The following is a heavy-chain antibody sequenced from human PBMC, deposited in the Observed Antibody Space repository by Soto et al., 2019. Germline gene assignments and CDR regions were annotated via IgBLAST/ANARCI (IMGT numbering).Heavy chain of an antibody. Sequence: SESLSLTCTVSGDCISRGGHYSSWIRQHPGKGLEWIGYMFYSGSIYYNPSLKSRVIIPVDASKNQFSLKLSSVTAADTAVYYCARALAARPTGDLYYFGYWGQGVLVTVSS. CDR1: GDCISRGGHY. CDR2: MFYSGSI. CDR3: ARALAARPTGDLYYFGY. J-gene: IGHJ4*02. V-gene: IGHV4-31*03. D-gene: IGHD6-6*01.